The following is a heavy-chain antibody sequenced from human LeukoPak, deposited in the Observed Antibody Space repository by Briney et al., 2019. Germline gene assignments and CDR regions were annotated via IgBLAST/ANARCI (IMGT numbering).Heavy chain of an antibody. J-gene: IGHJ3*01. V-gene: IGHV4-4*07. CDR3: TRDGSKGSRGDAFDL. CDR1: GGSISGSF. D-gene: IGHD3-10*01. CDR2: IATSGTI. Sequence: PSETLSLTCTISGGSISGSFWRWIRQPAGKGLEWIGRIATSGTINYNPSLKSRVTVSMDTSKTQFSLKLTSMTAADTAVYYWTRDGSKGSRGDAFDLWGQGTVVTVSS.